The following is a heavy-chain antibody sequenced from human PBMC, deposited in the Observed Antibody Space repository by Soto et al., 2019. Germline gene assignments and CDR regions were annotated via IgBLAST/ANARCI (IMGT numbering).Heavy chain of an antibody. D-gene: IGHD5-12*01. V-gene: IGHV4-39*01. J-gene: IGHJ6*03. CDR2: IYYSGST. Sequence: QLQLQESGPGLVKPSETLSLTCTVSGGSISSSSYYWGWIRQPPGKGLEWIGSIYYSGSTYYNPSLKSRVNISIDTSKNQFSLKLSSVTAADTAVYYWASLASGYSSYYYYYYMDVWGKGTTVTVSS. CDR3: ASLASGYSSYYYYYYMDV. CDR1: GGSISSSSYY.